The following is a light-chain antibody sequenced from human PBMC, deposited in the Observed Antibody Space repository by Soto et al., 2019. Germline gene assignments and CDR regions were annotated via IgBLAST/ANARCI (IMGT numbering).Light chain of an antibody. CDR1: QSVSSSY. CDR2: GTS. CDR3: QQYGSTPIT. Sequence: EIVLTQSPGTLSLSPGERATLSCRASQSVSSSYVAWYQQKPGQAPRLLVYGTSSRATGVPDRFSGSGSGTDFTLTISRLEPEDFAVYYCQQYGSTPITFGQGTRLEIK. J-gene: IGKJ5*01. V-gene: IGKV3-20*01.